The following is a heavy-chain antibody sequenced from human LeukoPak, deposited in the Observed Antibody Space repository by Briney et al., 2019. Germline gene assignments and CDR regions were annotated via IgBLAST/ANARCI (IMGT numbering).Heavy chain of an antibody. CDR2: IYYSGST. J-gene: IGHJ4*02. Sequence: PSETLSLTCTVSGGSFSGGSYYWSWIRQPPGKGLEWIGYIYYSGSTNYNPSLKSRVTISVDTSKNQFSLKLSSVTAADTAVYYCARVALTMIADYWGQGTLVTVSS. D-gene: IGHD3-22*01. V-gene: IGHV4-61*01. CDR3: ARVALTMIADY. CDR1: GGSFSGGSYY.